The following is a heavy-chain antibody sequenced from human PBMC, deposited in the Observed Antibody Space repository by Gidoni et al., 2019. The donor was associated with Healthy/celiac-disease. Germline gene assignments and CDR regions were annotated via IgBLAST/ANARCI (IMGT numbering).Heavy chain of an antibody. J-gene: IGHJ6*02. D-gene: IGHD3-10*01. V-gene: IGHV4-59*01. CDR3: ARVKVTMVRGVIKYYYGMDV. CDR2: IYYSGST. CDR1: GGSISSYY. Sequence: QVQLQESGPGLVKPSETLSLTCPVSGGSISSYYWSWIRQPPGKGLEWIGYIYYSGSTNYNPSLKSRVTISVDTSKNQFSLKLSSVTAADTAVYYCARVKVTMVRGVIKYYYGMDVWGQGTTVTVSS.